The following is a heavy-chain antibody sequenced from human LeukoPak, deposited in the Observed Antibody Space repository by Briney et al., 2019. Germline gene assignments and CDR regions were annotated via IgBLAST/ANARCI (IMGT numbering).Heavy chain of an antibody. CDR2: IYYSGST. V-gene: IGHV4-59*01. CDR3: AVRADQLVDY. D-gene: IGHD1-1*01. CDR1: GGSISSYH. Sequence: SETLSLTCTVSGGSISSYHWSWIRQPPGKGLEWIGYIYYSGSTNYNPSLKSRVTISVDTSKNQFSLKLSSVTAADTAVYYCAVRADQLVDYWGQGTLVTVSS. J-gene: IGHJ4*02.